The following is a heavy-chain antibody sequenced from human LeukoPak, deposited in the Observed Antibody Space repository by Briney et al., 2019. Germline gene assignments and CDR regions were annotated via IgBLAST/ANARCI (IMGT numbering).Heavy chain of an antibody. V-gene: IGHV1-69*04. Sequence: SVKVSCKASGGTFSSYAISWVRQAPGQGLEWMGRIIPILGIANYAQKFQGRVTITADKSTSTAYMELSSLRSEDTAVYYCARGFGGYSYGYDAYWGQGTLVTASS. CDR2: IIPILGIA. D-gene: IGHD5-18*01. J-gene: IGHJ4*02. CDR1: GGTFSSYA. CDR3: ARGFGGYSYGYDAY.